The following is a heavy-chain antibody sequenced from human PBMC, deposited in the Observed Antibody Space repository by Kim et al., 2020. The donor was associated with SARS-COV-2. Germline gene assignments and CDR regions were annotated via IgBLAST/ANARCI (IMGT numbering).Heavy chain of an antibody. CDR1: GGTFSSYA. CDR3: ARVRAAGTDWYFDL. Sequence: SVKVSCKASGGTFSSYAISWVRQAPGQWLEWMGRIIPILGIANYAQKFQGRVTITADKSTSTAYMELSSLRSEDTAVYYCARVRAAGTDWYFDLWGRGTLVTVSS. CDR2: IIPILGIA. V-gene: IGHV1-69*04. J-gene: IGHJ2*01. D-gene: IGHD6-13*01.